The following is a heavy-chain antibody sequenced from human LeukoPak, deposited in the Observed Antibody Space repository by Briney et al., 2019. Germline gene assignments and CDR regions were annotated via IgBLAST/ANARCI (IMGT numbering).Heavy chain of an antibody. CDR2: INPNSGGT. Sequence: ASVKVSCKASGYTFTGYYMHWVRQAPGLGLEWMGWINPNSGGTNYAQKFQGRVTMTRDTSISTAYMELSRLRSDDTAVYYCARVTVTTGGQYYYYYYMDVWGKGTTVTVSS. J-gene: IGHJ6*03. V-gene: IGHV1-2*02. CDR1: GYTFTGYY. CDR3: ARVTVTTGGQYYYYYYMDV. D-gene: IGHD4-11*01.